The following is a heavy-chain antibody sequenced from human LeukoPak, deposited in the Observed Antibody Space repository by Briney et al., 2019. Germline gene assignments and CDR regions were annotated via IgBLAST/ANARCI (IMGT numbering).Heavy chain of an antibody. Sequence: GGSLRLSCAASGFTFSSYSMNWVRQAPGKGLEWVSSISSSSSYIYYADSVKGRFTISRDNAKNSLYLQMNSLRAEDTAVYYCAKDRAVDTARDWGQGTLVTVSS. V-gene: IGHV3-21*04. J-gene: IGHJ4*02. CDR1: GFTFSSYS. D-gene: IGHD5-18*01. CDR3: AKDRAVDTARD. CDR2: ISSSSSYI.